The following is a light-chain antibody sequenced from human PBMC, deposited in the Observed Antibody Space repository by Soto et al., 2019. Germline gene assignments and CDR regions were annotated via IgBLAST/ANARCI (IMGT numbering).Light chain of an antibody. CDR3: FSHRRGDSHV. CDR1: SRDVGGYNY. V-gene: IGLV2-14*01. Sequence: QSALTQPASVSWSPGQSITISCTGTSRDVGGYNYVSLYQQYPGKAPKLMIYGVTNRPSGVSNRFSGSKTGNTASLTISGLQAEDEAYYYCFSHRRGDSHVFGTGTKVTVL. CDR2: GVT. J-gene: IGLJ1*01.